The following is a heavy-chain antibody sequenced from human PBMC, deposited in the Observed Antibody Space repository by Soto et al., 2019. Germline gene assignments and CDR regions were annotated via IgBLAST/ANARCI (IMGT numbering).Heavy chain of an antibody. D-gene: IGHD6-19*01. CDR1: GFTFSSYA. Sequence: SLRLSCASSGFTFSSYAMHWVRQAPGQGLEWVSGISWNSGSIGYADSVKGRFTISRDNAKNSLYLQMNSLRAEDTALYYCAKDVGIAVAGLWNWFDYWGQGTLVTVSS. V-gene: IGHV3-9*01. CDR2: ISWNSGSI. J-gene: IGHJ4*02. CDR3: AKDVGIAVAGLWNWFDY.